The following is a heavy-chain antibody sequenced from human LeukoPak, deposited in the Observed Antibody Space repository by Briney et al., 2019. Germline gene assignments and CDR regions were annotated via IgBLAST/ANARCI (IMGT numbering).Heavy chain of an antibody. Sequence: GRSLRLSCAASGFSFSGYGMHWVRQAPGKGLEWVAVISYDGSNKYYADSVKGRFTISRDNSKNTLYLQMNSLRAEDTAVYYCAKAVTMVRGQVDYWGQGTLVTVSS. CDR3: AKAVTMVRGQVDY. V-gene: IGHV3-30*18. CDR2: ISYDGSNK. D-gene: IGHD3-10*01. J-gene: IGHJ4*02. CDR1: GFSFSGYG.